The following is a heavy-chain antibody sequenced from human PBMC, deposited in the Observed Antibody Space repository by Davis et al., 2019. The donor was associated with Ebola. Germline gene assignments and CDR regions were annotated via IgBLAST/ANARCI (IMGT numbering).Heavy chain of an antibody. CDR1: GFTFSDYY. D-gene: IGHD5-12*01. J-gene: IGHJ4*02. V-gene: IGHV3-15*01. Sequence: GGSLRLSCAASGFTFSDYYMSWIRQAPGKGLEWVGRIKSKTDGGTTDYAAPVKGRFTISRDDSKNTLYLQMNSLKTEDTAVYYCTPSIVAKEWGQGTLVTVSS. CDR3: TPSIVAKE. CDR2: IKSKTDGGTT.